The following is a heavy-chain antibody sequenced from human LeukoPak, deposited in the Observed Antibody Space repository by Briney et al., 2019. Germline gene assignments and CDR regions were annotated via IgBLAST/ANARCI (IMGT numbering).Heavy chain of an antibody. D-gene: IGHD6-19*01. V-gene: IGHV3-9*01. J-gene: IGHJ4*02. CDR3: AKDGQWLVRGDYFDY. CDR2: ISWNSGSI. CDR1: GFTFDDYA. Sequence: GGSLRLSCAASGFTFDDYAVHWVRQAPGKGLEWVSGISWNSGSIGYADSVKGRFTISRDNAKNSLYLQMNSLRAEDTALYYCAKDGQWLVRGDYFDYWGQGTLVTVSS.